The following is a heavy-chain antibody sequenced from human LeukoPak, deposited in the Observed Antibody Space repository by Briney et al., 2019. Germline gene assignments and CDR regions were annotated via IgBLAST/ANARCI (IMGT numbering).Heavy chain of an antibody. CDR2: IYPNDSKT. V-gene: IGHV5-51*01. Sequence: GESLKISCKGSGYNFIGYWIGWVRQMPGKGLEWMGIIYPNDSKTKYRPSFQGQVTISADKSISIAYLQWTNLKASDTAMYYCARSGDYHAFDIWGQWTMVTVSS. J-gene: IGHJ3*02. CDR1: GYNFIGYW. CDR3: ARSGDYHAFDI. D-gene: IGHD4-17*01.